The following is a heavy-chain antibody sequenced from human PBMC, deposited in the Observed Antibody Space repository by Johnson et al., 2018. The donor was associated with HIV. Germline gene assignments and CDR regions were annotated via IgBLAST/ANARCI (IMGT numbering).Heavy chain of an antibody. CDR3: ASLSGRYCSGGSCPLGAFDI. CDR1: GFTVSSNY. J-gene: IGHJ3*02. D-gene: IGHD2-15*01. CDR2: IYSGGST. Sequence: VQLVESGGGLVQPGGSLRLSCAASGFTVSSNYMSWVRQAPGQGLEWVSVIYSGGSTYYADSVKGRFTISSDHYTNTLYLQMNSLRAEDTAVYYCASLSGRYCSGGSCPLGAFDIWGQGTMVTVSS. V-gene: IGHV3-66*02.